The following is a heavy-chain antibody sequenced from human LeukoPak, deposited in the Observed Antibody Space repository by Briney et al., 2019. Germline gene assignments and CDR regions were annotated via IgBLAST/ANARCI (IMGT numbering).Heavy chain of an antibody. J-gene: IGHJ4*02. CDR3: ARHPDTYYYDSSGQTYFDY. D-gene: IGHD3-22*01. CDR1: GGSISSYY. CDR2: IYYSGST. Sequence: SETLSLTCTVSGGSISSYYWSWIRQPPGKGLEWIGYIYYSGSTNYNPSLKSRVTISVDTSKNQFSLKLSSVTAADTAVYYCARHPDTYYYDSSGQTYFDYWGQGTLVTVSS. V-gene: IGHV4-59*08.